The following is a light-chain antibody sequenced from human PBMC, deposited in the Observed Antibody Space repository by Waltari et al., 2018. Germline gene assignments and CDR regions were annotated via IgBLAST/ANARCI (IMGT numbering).Light chain of an antibody. J-gene: IGLJ1*01. CDR1: ASNIGRNT. V-gene: IGLV1-44*01. CDR2: SNN. CDR3: AAWDDSLSGDV. Sequence: QSVLTQPPSASGTPGQRVTISCSGSASNIGRNTVNWYQHRPGTAPKLLIYSNNHRTSGVHDRCSGSRSDPSASLVISGLKSEDEAEYYCAAWDDSLSGDVFGTGTKVTVL.